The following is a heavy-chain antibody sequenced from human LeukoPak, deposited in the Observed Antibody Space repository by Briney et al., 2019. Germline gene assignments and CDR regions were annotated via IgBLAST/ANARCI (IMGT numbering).Heavy chain of an antibody. CDR3: ASKDDYGDQGVGAFDI. CDR2: ISAYNGNT. Sequence: VASVKVSCKASGYTFTSYGISWVRQAPGQGLEWMGWISAYNGNTNYAQKLQGRVTMTTDTSTSTAYMELRSLRSDDTAVYYCASKDDYGDQGVGAFDIWGQGTMVTVSS. CDR1: GYTFTSYG. V-gene: IGHV1-18*01. J-gene: IGHJ3*02. D-gene: IGHD4-17*01.